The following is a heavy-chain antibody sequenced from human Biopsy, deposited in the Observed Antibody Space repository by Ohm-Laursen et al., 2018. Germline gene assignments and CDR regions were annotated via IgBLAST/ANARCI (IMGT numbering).Heavy chain of an antibody. Sequence: ASVKVSCKASGFTFNRSAMQWVRQARGQRLGWIGWIVVGGGNTNYAQKFQERVTITRDMSTSTAYMELSSLRSEDTAVYYCASRPNCGGDCSSGFDYWGQGTLVTVSS. CDR3: ASRPNCGGDCSSGFDY. CDR2: IVVGGGNT. D-gene: IGHD2-21*02. V-gene: IGHV1-58*02. J-gene: IGHJ4*02. CDR1: GFTFNRSA.